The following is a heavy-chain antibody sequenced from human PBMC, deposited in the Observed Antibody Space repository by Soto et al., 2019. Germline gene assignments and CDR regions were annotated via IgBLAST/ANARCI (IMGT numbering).Heavy chain of an antibody. J-gene: IGHJ5*02. CDR1: NASISTISSYY. V-gene: IGHV4-61*01. CDR2: VYYSGST. CDR3: VRDSLLTGFDT. Sequence: PSETLSLTCTVSNASISTISSYYWTWVRQPPGKGLEWIGYVYYSGSTNFNPSLKSRVGMSIDTSKNQFSLELKSVTAADTATYYCVRDSLLTGFDTWGQGTLVTVSS. D-gene: IGHD3-9*01.